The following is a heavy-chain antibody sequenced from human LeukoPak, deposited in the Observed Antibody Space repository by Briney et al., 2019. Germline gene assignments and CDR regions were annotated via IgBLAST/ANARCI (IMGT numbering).Heavy chain of an antibody. D-gene: IGHD2-2*01. CDR1: GGTFSSYA. CDR3: AREVPHCSSTSCYPGYYYYYMDV. V-gene: IGHV1-69*05. CDR2: IIPIFGTA. Sequence: SVKVSCKASGGTFSSYAISWVRQAPGQGLEWMGGIIPIFGTANYAQKFQGRVTITTDESTSTAYMELSSLRSEDTAVYYWAREVPHCSSTSCYPGYYYYYMDVGEKGTTVTVSS. J-gene: IGHJ6*03.